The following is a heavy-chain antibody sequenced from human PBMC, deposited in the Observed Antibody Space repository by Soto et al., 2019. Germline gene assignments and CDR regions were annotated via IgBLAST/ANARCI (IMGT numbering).Heavy chain of an antibody. CDR3: ARGVAGGGFDL. CDR2: TYYRSNWRH. D-gene: IGHD6-19*01. J-gene: IGHJ4*02. V-gene: IGHV6-1*01. Sequence: SQTLSLTCAISGDSVSSNTAAWNWIRSSPSRGLEWLGRTYYRSNWRHDYAVSVKSRITVNPDTSKNHFSLQLNSVTPDDTAVYYWARGVAGGGFDLWGQGTLVTVSS. CDR1: GDSVSSNTAA.